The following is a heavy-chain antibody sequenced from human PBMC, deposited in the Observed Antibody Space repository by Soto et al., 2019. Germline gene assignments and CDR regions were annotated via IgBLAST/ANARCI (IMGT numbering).Heavy chain of an antibody. CDR1: GGSISSYY. CDR2: IYYSGST. J-gene: IGHJ4*02. CDR3: ARLGGYYQALDS. D-gene: IGHD3-22*01. Sequence: SETLSLTCTVSGGSISSYYWSWIRQPPGKGLEWIGYIYYSGSTNYNPSLKSRVTISVDMSKNQFSLKLSSVTAADTAVYYCARLGGYYQALDSWGQGTLVTAPQ. V-gene: IGHV4-59*08.